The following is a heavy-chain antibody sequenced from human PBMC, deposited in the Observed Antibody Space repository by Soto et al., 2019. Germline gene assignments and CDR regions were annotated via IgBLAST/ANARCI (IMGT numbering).Heavy chain of an antibody. D-gene: IGHD3-10*01. J-gene: IGHJ6*02. CDR1: DFAFRLHG. Sequence: QVHLVESGGGIVQPGGSLTLSCSVSDFAFRLHGIHWVRQTPGKGREWVAMVWHDGTRKYFRDSVRGRFTISRDSAKNKVYLQMNNLRGDDSALYFCARDRSSSYSYAMDLWGQGTTVTVSS. CDR3: ARDRSSSYSYAMDL. V-gene: IGHV3-33*01. CDR2: VWHDGTRK.